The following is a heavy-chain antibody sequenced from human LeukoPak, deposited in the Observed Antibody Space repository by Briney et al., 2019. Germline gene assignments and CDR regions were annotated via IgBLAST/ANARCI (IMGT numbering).Heavy chain of an antibody. Sequence: PSETLSLTCTVSGGSISSSSYYWGWIRQPPGKGLEWIGSISYSGSTNYNPSLKSRVTMSLDTSKNQFSLKLRSVTAADTAVYYCARDLSGSSSFGYWGQGTLVTVSS. CDR1: GGSISSSSYY. J-gene: IGHJ4*02. CDR2: ISYSGST. CDR3: ARDLSGSSSFGY. D-gene: IGHD6-6*01. V-gene: IGHV4-39*07.